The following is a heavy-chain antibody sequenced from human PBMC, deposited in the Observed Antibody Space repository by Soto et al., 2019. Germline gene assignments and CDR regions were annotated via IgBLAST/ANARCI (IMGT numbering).Heavy chain of an antibody. CDR2: ISTSSSYI. CDR1: GFTFSGYS. D-gene: IGHD3-22*01. CDR3: ARVNYYDSSGNSYFDY. V-gene: IGHV3-21*01. J-gene: IGHJ4*02. Sequence: GGSLRLSCAASGFTFSGYSMNWVRQAPGMGLEWVSSISTSSSYIYYADSVKGRFTISRDNAKNSLYLQMNSPRAEDTAVYYCARVNYYDSSGNSYFDYWGQGTLVTVSS.